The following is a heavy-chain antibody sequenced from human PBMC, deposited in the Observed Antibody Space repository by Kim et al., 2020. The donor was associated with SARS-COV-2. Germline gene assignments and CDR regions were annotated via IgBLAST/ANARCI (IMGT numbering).Heavy chain of an antibody. J-gene: IGHJ4*02. Sequence: GGSLRLSCAVSGFTVSSNYMSWVRQAPGKGLEWVSVIYTGGSTYYADSVKGRFTISRDNSKNKLYLQMSRLRAGDTAVYYCARVRNGYFDYWGQGTLVTVSP. V-gene: IGHV3-53*01. CDR2: IYTGGST. CDR1: GFTVSSNY. CDR3: ARVRNGYFDY. D-gene: IGHD3-22*01.